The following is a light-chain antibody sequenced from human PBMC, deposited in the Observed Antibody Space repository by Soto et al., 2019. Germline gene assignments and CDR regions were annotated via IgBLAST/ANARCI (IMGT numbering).Light chain of an antibody. J-gene: IGLJ1*01. CDR3: SSYTASTPVYV. CDR1: RTDVDGHDY. V-gene: IGLV2-14*03. Sequence: QSALTQPASVSGSPGQSSTISCTGARTDVDGHDYVSWYQQHPGQAPKLIIFDVHNPPSGVSSRFSAAKSGDTASLTISGLRAEDDGDYYCSSYTASTPVYVFGTGTKVTVL. CDR2: DVH.